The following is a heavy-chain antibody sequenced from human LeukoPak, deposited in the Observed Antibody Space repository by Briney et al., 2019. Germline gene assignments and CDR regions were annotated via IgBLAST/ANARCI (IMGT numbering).Heavy chain of an antibody. V-gene: IGHV3-20*04. CDR2: INWNGGST. CDR1: GFTFSNYA. J-gene: IGHJ4*02. D-gene: IGHD5-18*01. CDR3: ARVRGNVDTAMVTLDY. Sequence: GGSLRLSCAASGFTFSNYAMNWVRQAPGKGLEWVSGINWNGGSTGYADSVKGRFTISRDNAKNSLYLQMNSLRAEDTALYYCARVRGNVDTAMVTLDYWGQGTLVTVSS.